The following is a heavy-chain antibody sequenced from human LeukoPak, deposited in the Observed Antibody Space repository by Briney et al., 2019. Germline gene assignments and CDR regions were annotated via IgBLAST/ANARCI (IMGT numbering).Heavy chain of an antibody. V-gene: IGHV3-30-3*01. CDR3: ARPKAPYYDFWGGLSY. J-gene: IGHJ4*02. CDR1: GFTFSSYA. Sequence: PGGSLRLSCAASGFTFSSYAMHWVRQAPGKGLEWVAVISYDGSNKYYADSVKGRFTISRDNSKNTLYLQMNSLRAEDTAVYYCARPKAPYYDFWGGLSYWGQGTLVTVSS. CDR2: ISYDGSNK. D-gene: IGHD3-3*01.